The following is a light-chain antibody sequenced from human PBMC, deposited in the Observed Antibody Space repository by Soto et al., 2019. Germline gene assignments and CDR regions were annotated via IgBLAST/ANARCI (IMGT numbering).Light chain of an antibody. Sequence: QSVLTQPPSVSGAPGQRVTISCSGSSSNIGAGYDVHWYQQRPGTAPKLLIYSNNQRPSGVPDRFSGSKSGTSASLAISGLRSEDEADYYCAAWDDSLSGHVFGTGTKVTVL. CDR2: SNN. CDR3: AAWDDSLSGHV. V-gene: IGLV1-47*02. CDR1: SSNIGAGYD. J-gene: IGLJ1*01.